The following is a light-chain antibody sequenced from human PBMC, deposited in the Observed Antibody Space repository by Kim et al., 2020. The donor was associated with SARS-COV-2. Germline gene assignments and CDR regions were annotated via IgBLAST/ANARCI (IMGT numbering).Light chain of an antibody. CDR1: NIGSKS. CDR2: YDS. J-gene: IGLJ2*01. Sequence: SYELTQPPSVSVAPGKTARITCGGNNIGSKSVHWYQQKPGQAPVLVIYYDSDRPSGIPERFSGSNSGNTATLTISRVESGDEADYYCQVWGSSSDLVFGG. V-gene: IGLV3-21*04. CDR3: QVWGSSSDLV.